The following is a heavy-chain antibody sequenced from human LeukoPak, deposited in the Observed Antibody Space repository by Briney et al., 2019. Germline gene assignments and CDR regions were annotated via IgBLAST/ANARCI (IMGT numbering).Heavy chain of an antibody. J-gene: IGHJ3*02. CDR2: ISYDGSNK. Sequence: PGGSLRLPCAASGFIFSTYRMHWVRQAPGKGLQWVALISYDGSNKYYADPVKGRFTISRDNSRNTLYLQMNSLKSEDTAVYYCARICSGGSCYFPSIWGQGTMVTVSS. CDR3: ARICSGGSCYFPSI. CDR1: GFIFSTYR. V-gene: IGHV3-30-3*01. D-gene: IGHD2-15*01.